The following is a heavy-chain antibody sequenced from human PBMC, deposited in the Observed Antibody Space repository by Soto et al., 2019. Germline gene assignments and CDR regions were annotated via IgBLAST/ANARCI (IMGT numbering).Heavy chain of an antibody. J-gene: IGHJ4*02. CDR3: ARDRYSSGWYDLDY. D-gene: IGHD6-19*01. CDR2: IWYDGSNK. V-gene: IGHV3-33*01. Sequence: QVQLVESGGGVVQPGRSLRLSCATSGFTFSSYGMHWVRQAPGKGLEWVAVIWYDGSNKCYADSVKGRFTISRDNSKNTLYLQMNSLRAEDTAVYYCARDRYSSGWYDLDYWGQGTLVTVSS. CDR1: GFTFSSYG.